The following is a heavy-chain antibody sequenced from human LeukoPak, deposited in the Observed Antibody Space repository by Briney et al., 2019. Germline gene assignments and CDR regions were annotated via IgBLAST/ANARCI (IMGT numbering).Heavy chain of an antibody. CDR1: GYSLTSYW. Sequence: GESLKISCKGPGYSLTSYWIGWVRQMPGKGLEWMGIIYPGDSDTRYSPSFQGQVTISADKSISTAYLQWSSLKASDTAIYYCARPSAIASVDYWGQGTLVTVSS. CDR3: ARPSAIASVDY. V-gene: IGHV5-51*01. CDR2: IYPGDSDT. D-gene: IGHD6-13*01. J-gene: IGHJ4*02.